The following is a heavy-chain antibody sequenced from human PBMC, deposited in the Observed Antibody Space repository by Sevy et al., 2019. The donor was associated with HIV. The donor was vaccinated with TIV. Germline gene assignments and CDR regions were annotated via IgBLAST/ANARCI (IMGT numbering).Heavy chain of an antibody. CDR2: LSFGCGKI. V-gene: IGHV3-23*01. CDR1: GFNFNIYS. CDR3: AREGCTRPHDY. J-gene: IGHJ4*02. Sequence: GGSLRLSCAVSGFNFNIYSMSWVRQAPGKGLEWVSTLSFGCGKINYADSVQGRFIISRDDSKNTLYLQMNSLRAEDTAVYVCAREGCTRPHDYWGQGTLVTVSS. D-gene: IGHD2-8*01.